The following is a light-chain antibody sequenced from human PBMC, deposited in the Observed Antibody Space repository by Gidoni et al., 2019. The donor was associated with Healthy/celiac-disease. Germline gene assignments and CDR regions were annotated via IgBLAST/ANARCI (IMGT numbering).Light chain of an antibody. V-gene: IGKV3-20*01. CDR2: GAS. Sequence: EIVLTKSPGTLSLSPGERATLYCRASQSVSSSYLAWYKQKPGQAPRRLIDGASSRATGIPDRFSGRGSGTDFTITISRLEPEDFAVYYCQQYGSSPKTLGQGTKVEIK. CDR1: QSVSSSY. CDR3: QQYGSSPKT. J-gene: IGKJ1*01.